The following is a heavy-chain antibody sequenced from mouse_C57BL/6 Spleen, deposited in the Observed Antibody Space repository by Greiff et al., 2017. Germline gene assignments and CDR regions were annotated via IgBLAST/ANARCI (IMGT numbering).Heavy chain of an antibody. Sequence: EVQLQESGPGLVKPSQSLSLTCSVTGYSITSGYYWNWIRQFPGNKLEWMGYISYDGSNNYNPSLKNRISITRDTSKNQFFLKLNSVTTEDTATYYCARDVRRDAMDYWGQGTSVTVSS. CDR3: ARDVRRDAMDY. V-gene: IGHV3-6*01. J-gene: IGHJ4*01. CDR1: GYSITSGYY. CDR2: ISYDGSN.